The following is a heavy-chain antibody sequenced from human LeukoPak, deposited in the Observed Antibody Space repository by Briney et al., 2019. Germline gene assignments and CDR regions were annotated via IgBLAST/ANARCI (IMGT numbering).Heavy chain of an antibody. D-gene: IGHD5-18*01. Sequence: KPSETLSLTRAVYGGSFSGYYWSWIRKPPGKGLEWIGEINHSGSTNYNPSLKSRVTISVDTSKNQFSLKLSSVTAADTAVYYCARGGRGYSYGTNWFDPWGQGTLVTDSS. CDR2: INHSGST. J-gene: IGHJ5*02. V-gene: IGHV4-34*01. CDR1: GGSFSGYY. CDR3: ARGGRGYSYGTNWFDP.